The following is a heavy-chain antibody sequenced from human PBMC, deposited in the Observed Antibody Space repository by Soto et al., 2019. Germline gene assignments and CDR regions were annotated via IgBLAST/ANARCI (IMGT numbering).Heavy chain of an antibody. CDR3: ARANSSGWYGDWFDP. J-gene: IGHJ5*02. V-gene: IGHV4-59*01. Sequence: ETLSLTCTVSGGSISSYYWSWIRQPPGKGLEWIGYIYYSGGTNYNPSLKSRVTISVDTSKNQFSLKLSSVTAADTAVHYCARANSSGWYGDWFDPWGQGTLVTVSS. D-gene: IGHD6-19*01. CDR1: GGSISSYY. CDR2: IYYSGGT.